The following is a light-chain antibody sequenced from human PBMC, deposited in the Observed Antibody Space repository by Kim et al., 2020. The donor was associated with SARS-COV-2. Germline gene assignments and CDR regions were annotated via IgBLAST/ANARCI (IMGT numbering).Light chain of an antibody. V-gene: IGKV3-20*01. CDR2: GAS. CDR3: QQYGNSPYVT. J-gene: IGKJ2*01. CDR1: QSISGNY. Sequence: PGESATLSCTTSQSISGNYLAWYQQKPGQAPRLLIYGASARATGIPDRFIGSGSGTDFTLTISRLEPEDFAVYFCQQYGNSPYVTFGQGTKL.